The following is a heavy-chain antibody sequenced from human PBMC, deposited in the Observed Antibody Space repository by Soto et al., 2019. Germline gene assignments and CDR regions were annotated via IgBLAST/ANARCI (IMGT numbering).Heavy chain of an antibody. Sequence: SETLSLTCTVSGGSISSSGSNSGYWGWIRQPPGKGLEWIGTVFVSGTTYSNPSLKSRVTISLNTSKNQFSLRLSSVTAADTAVYFCARTSGWPRYYFDYWGPGTLVTVSS. V-gene: IGHV4-39*01. D-gene: IGHD6-19*01. J-gene: IGHJ4*02. CDR3: ARTSGWPRYYFDY. CDR1: GGSISSSGSNSGY. CDR2: VFVSGTT.